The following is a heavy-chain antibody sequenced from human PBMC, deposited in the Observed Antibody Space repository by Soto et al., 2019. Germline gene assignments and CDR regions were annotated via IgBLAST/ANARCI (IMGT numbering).Heavy chain of an antibody. CDR2: ISGSGGST. J-gene: IGHJ1*01. CDR1: GFTFSSYA. D-gene: IGHD3-3*01. Sequence: GGSLRLSCAASGFTFSSYAMSWVRQAPGKGLERVSAISGSGGSTYYADSVKGRFTISRDNSKNTLYLQMNSLRAEDTAVYYCAKAPIGIFGVVIIAEYFQHWGQGTLVTVSS. CDR3: AKAPIGIFGVVIIAEYFQH. V-gene: IGHV3-23*01.